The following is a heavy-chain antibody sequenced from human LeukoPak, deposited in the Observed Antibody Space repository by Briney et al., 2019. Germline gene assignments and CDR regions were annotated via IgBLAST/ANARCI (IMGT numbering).Heavy chain of an antibody. D-gene: IGHD6-19*01. CDR3: ASTFVGSSGWYPFDY. Sequence: GGSLRLSCAASGFTFSTYSMNWVRQAPGKGLEWISYISSSAITIYYADSVEGRFTISRDNAKNSLYLQMNSLRDEDTAVNYCASTFVGSSGWYPFDYWGQGALVTVSS. CDR1: GFTFSTYS. V-gene: IGHV3-48*02. J-gene: IGHJ4*02. CDR2: ISSSAITI.